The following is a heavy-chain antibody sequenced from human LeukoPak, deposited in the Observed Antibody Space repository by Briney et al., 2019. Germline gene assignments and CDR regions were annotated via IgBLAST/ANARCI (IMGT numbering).Heavy chain of an antibody. Sequence: GSLRLSCAASGFTFSSYSMNWVRQPPGKGLEWIGSIYYSGSTYYNPSLKSRVTISVDTSKNQFSLKLSSVTAADTAVYYCARRSGEITIFGVVITHFDYWGQGTLVTVSS. CDR3: ARRSGEITIFGVVITHFDY. V-gene: IGHV4-39*01. J-gene: IGHJ4*02. D-gene: IGHD3-3*01. CDR1: GFTFSSYSMN. CDR2: IYYSGST.